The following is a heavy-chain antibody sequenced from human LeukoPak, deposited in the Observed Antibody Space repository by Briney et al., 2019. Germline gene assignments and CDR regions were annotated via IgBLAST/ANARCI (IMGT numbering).Heavy chain of an antibody. Sequence: ASVKVSCKASGYTFISYYIHWVRQAPGQGLGWMGIINPSGGSTSYAQKFQGRVTMTRDTSTSTVYMELSSLRSEDTAVYYCARSHTYVWGSYRYAFDYWGQGTLVTVSS. CDR1: GYTFISYY. V-gene: IGHV1-46*01. J-gene: IGHJ4*02. D-gene: IGHD3-16*02. CDR2: INPSGGST. CDR3: ARSHTYVWGSYRYAFDY.